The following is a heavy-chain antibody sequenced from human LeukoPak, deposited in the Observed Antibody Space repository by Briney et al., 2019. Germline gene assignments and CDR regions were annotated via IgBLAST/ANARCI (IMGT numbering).Heavy chain of an antibody. D-gene: IGHD2-15*01. CDR2: IYYSGST. Sequence: SETLSLTCTVSGGSISSYYWSWIRQSPGKGLEWIGYIYYSGSTNYNPSLKSRVTISVDTSKNQFSLKLSSVTAADTAVYYCARAPPGYCSGGSCYRGGFDYWGQGTLVTVSS. J-gene: IGHJ4*02. V-gene: IGHV4-59*01. CDR1: GGSISSYY. CDR3: ARAPPGYCSGGSCYRGGFDY.